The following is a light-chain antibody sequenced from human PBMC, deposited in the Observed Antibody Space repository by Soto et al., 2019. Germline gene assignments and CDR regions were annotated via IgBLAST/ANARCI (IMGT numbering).Light chain of an antibody. CDR1: SSDVGRYNH. J-gene: IGLJ3*02. Sequence: QSVLAQPASVSGSPGQSITISCTGTSSDVGRYNHVSWYQQHPGKAPKLMIFEVSDRPSGVSNRFSGSKSGNTASLTISGLQAEDEADYYCSSYAGRNNWVFGGGTKVTVL. CDR2: EVS. V-gene: IGLV2-14*01. CDR3: SSYAGRNNWV.